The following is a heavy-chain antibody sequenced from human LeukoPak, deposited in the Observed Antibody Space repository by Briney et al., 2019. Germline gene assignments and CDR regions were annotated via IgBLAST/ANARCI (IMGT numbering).Heavy chain of an antibody. Sequence: PSETLSLTCTVSGGSISSYYWSWIRQPPGKGLEWIGYIYYSGSTNYNPSLKSRVTISVDTSKNQFSLKLSSVTAEDTAVYYCATGDSSPVDAFDIWGQGTMVTVSS. V-gene: IGHV4-59*12. CDR2: IYYSGST. CDR3: ATGDSSPVDAFDI. J-gene: IGHJ3*02. D-gene: IGHD7-27*01. CDR1: GGSISSYY.